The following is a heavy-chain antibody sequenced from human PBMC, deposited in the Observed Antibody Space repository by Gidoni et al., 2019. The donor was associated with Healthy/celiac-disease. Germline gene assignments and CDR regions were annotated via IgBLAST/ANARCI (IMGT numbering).Heavy chain of an antibody. V-gene: IGHV1-3*01. J-gene: IGHJ4*02. CDR1: GYNFTSYA. CDR2: INAGNGNT. Sequence: QVQLVQSGAEVKKPGASVKVSCKASGYNFTSYAMHWVRQAPGQRLEWMVWINAGNGNTKYSQKFQGRVTITRDTSASTAYMELSSLRSENTAVYYCARDGKWELLTFDYWGQGTLVTVSS. D-gene: IGHD1-26*01. CDR3: ARDGKWELLTFDY.